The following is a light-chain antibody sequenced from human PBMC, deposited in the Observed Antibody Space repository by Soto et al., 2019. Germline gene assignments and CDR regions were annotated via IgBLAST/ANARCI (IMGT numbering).Light chain of an antibody. CDR3: QQYNNWPGT. V-gene: IGKV3-15*01. J-gene: IGKJ1*01. Sequence: EVLMTHSPATLSVSPWEIATLSCRASQSLNRDLAWYQQKPGQSPRLLIFGASIRATGIPARFSGSGSGTEFTLTIGSLQSEDCALYYCQQYNNWPGTFGQGTKVDIK. CDR1: QSLNRD. CDR2: GAS.